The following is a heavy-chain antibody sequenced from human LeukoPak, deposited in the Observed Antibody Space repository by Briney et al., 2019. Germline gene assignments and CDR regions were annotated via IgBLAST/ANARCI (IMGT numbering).Heavy chain of an antibody. CDR2: ISLDGSRK. J-gene: IGHJ5*01. Sequence: GGSLRLSCAASGLTFTSHSFHWVRQAPGRGLEWLTFISLDGSRKSYADSVKGRFTFSRDDSKNTLYLEMNSLRAEDTATYYCARDRAVSWLDSWGLGTLVTVSS. V-gene: IGHV3-33*05. CDR3: ARDRAVSWLDS. D-gene: IGHD3-10*01. CDR1: GLTFTSHS.